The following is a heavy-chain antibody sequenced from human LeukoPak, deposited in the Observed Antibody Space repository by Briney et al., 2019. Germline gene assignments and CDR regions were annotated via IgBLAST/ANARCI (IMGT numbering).Heavy chain of an antibody. J-gene: IGHJ5*02. D-gene: IGHD2-2*01. CDR3: ARHAGLVPQDRVNWFDP. CDR2: INHSGST. V-gene: IGHV4-34*01. Sequence: SETLSLTCAVYGGSFSGYYWSWIRQPPGKGLEWIGEINHSGSTNYNPSLKSRVTISVDTSKNQFSLKLSSVTAADTAVYYRARHAGLVPQDRVNWFDPWGQGTLVTVSS. CDR1: GGSFSGYY.